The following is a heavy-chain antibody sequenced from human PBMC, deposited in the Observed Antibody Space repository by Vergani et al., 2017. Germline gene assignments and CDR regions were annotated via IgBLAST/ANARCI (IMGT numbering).Heavy chain of an antibody. CDR3: ARLQVIVGATTYYCGMDG. J-gene: IGHJ6*02. CDR1: GYTFTDYY. CDR2: VDPEDGET. Sequence: EVQLVQSGAEVKKPGATVKISCKVSGYTFTDYYMHWVQQAPGKGLEWMGLVDPEDGETIYAEKFQGRVTITADTSTDTAYMELSSLRSEDTAVYYCARLQVIVGATTYYCGMDGWGQGTTVTVSS. D-gene: IGHD1-26*01. V-gene: IGHV1-69-2*01.